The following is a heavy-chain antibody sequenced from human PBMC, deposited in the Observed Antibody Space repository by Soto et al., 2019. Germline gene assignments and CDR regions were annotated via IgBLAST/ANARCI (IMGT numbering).Heavy chain of an antibody. CDR3: TLGSWSAETFDI. Sequence: QVQLVQSGAEVKKPGSSVKVSCKASGGTFSTYTIIWVRQAPGQGLEWMGRIIPMLDITNNAQRFQGRVTITADKSTSTAYLELSSLRSEDTDVYYCTLGSWSAETFDIWGRGTMVTVSS. CDR1: GGTFSTYT. D-gene: IGHD6-13*01. V-gene: IGHV1-69*02. CDR2: IIPMLDIT. J-gene: IGHJ3*02.